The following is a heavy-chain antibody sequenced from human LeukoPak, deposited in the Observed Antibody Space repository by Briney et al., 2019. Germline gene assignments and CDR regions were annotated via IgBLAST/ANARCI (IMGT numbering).Heavy chain of an antibody. V-gene: IGHV3-30-3*01. CDR3: ARDYDSSGYYNDAFDI. J-gene: IGHJ3*02. CDR1: GFTFSNYA. Sequence: GGSLRLSCAASGFTFSNYAMIWVRQAPGKGLEWVAVISYDGSNKYYADSVKGRFTISRDNSKNTLYLQMNSLRAEDTAVYYCARDYDSSGYYNDAFDIWGQGTMVTVSS. CDR2: ISYDGSNK. D-gene: IGHD3-22*01.